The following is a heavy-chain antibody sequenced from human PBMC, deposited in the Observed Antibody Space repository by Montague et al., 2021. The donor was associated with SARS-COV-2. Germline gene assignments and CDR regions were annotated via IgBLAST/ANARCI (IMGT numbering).Heavy chain of an antibody. D-gene: IGHD2-21*02. V-gene: IGHV4-39*01. CDR3: ARLLPDGTVVATDIPFDS. CDR2: IHYNGNT. CDR1: GASISRSDYY. Sequence: SETLSLTCNVSGASISRSDYYWAWIRQPPGKGLELIGSIHYNGNTYYNPSLESRVTISVDTSENQFSLKLRSVIAADTAVHYCARLLPDGTVVATDIPFDSWGQGTLVTVSS. J-gene: IGHJ4*02.